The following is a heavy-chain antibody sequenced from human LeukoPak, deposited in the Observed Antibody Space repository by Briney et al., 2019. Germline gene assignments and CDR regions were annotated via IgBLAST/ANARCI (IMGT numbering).Heavy chain of an antibody. CDR1: GYTFTSYD. D-gene: IGHD6-13*01. Sequence: ASVKVSCKASGYTFTSYDINWVRQATGQGLEWMGWMNPNSGNTGYAQKFQGRDTMTRNTSISTAYMELSSLRSEDTAVYYCARVRYSSSWQTRLHFDYWGQGTLVTVSS. CDR3: ARVRYSSSWQTRLHFDY. CDR2: MNPNSGNT. V-gene: IGHV1-8*01. J-gene: IGHJ4*02.